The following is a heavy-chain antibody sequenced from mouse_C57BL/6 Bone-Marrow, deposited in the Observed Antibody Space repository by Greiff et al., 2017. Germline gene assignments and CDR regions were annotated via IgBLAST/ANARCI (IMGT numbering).Heavy chain of an antibody. CDR1: GFTFSDYG. V-gene: IGHV5-17*01. CDR2: ISSGSSTI. J-gene: IGHJ1*03. D-gene: IGHD1-1*01. CDR3: AYYASIYGYCYFDV. Sequence: EVKLQESGGGLVRPGGSLKLSCAASGFTFSDYGMHWVRQAPEKGLEWVAYISSGSSTINYADTVKGRFTISTDNAKNTLFLQMTSLRSEDTAMYYCAYYASIYGYCYFDVWGTGTTVIVSA.